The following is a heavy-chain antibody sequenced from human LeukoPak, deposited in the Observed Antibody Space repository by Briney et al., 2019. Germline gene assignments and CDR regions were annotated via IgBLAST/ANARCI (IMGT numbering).Heavy chain of an antibody. CDR2: IKQDGSEK. V-gene: IGHV3-7*03. CDR3: ARDRVDGGNSDWYFDL. D-gene: IGHD4-23*01. J-gene: IGHJ2*01. Sequence: GGSLRLSCAASGFTFSSYWMSWVRQAPGKGLEWVANIKQDGSEKYHVDSVKGRFTISRDNAKNSLYLQMNSLRAEDTAVYYCARDRVDGGNSDWYFDLWGRGTLVTVSS. CDR1: GFTFSSYW.